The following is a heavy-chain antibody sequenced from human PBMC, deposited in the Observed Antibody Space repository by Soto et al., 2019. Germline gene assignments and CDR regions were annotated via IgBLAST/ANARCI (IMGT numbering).Heavy chain of an antibody. D-gene: IGHD2-21*02. CDR2: IYTSGST. V-gene: IGHV4-4*07. CDR1: GGSISMYY. J-gene: IGHJ4*02. CDR3: ATELSEYCGGDCYAFDY. Sequence: LXLTCTVSGGSISMYYWSWIRQPAGKGLEWIGRIYTSGSTNYNPSLKSRVTMSVDTSKDQFSLKLSSVTAADTAVYYCATELSEYCGGDCYAFDYWGQGALATVSS.